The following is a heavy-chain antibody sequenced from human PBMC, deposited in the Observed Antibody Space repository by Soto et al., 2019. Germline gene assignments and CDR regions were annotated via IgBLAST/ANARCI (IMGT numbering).Heavy chain of an antibody. CDR2: INHGGTT. CDR3: ARRHLRHWTSDAFHL. D-gene: IGHD1-1*01. V-gene: IGHV4-34*01. CDR1: GGSFSAYY. Sequence: QVQLQQWGAGLLKPSATLSLTCAVYGGSFSAYYWSWIRQPPGKGLEWIGEINHGGTTNYNPSLKSRVTISVDTSNSQCSPKLSSVTAADTAVYYCARRHLRHWTSDAFHLRGQATMVTVPS. J-gene: IGHJ3*01.